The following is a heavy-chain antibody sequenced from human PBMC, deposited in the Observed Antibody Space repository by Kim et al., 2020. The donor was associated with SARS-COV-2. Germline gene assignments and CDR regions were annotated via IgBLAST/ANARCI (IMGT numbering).Heavy chain of an antibody. J-gene: IGHJ4*02. CDR3: ARDGYTYGPMADY. CDR1: GYSFISYA. Sequence: ASVKVSCKTSGYSFISYAITWVRQAPGQGLEWMGWISAYNGNTNYTQKLQGRVTMTTDTSTSTAYVELRSLRSDDTAVYYCARDGYTYGPMADYWGQGTLVTVSS. D-gene: IGHD5-18*01. CDR2: ISAYNGNT. V-gene: IGHV1-18*01.